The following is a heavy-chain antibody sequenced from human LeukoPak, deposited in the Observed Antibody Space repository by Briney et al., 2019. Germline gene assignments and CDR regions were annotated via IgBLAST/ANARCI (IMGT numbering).Heavy chain of an antibody. J-gene: IGHJ4*02. CDR1: GGSINSYY. Sequence: SETLSLTCTVSGGSINSYYWNWIRQPPGKGLEWIGHIYYSGTTYYNPSLTSRVSISVDTSKNQFSLRLSSVTAADTAVYYCARYGGYAHDYWGQGTVVTVSS. CDR2: IYYSGTT. V-gene: IGHV4-59*06. CDR3: ARYGGYAHDY. D-gene: IGHD4-23*01.